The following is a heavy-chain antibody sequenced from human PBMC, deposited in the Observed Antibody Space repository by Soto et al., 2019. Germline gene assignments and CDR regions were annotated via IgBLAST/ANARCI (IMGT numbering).Heavy chain of an antibody. CDR2: ISGSSASM. D-gene: IGHD5-12*01. V-gene: IGHV3-48*01. CDR3: ARDPDSGADLDFDS. Sequence: EVHLVESGGGLVQPGGSLRLSCAASGFTFNRFSMNWVRQAPGKGLEWVSYISGSSASMYYADSVKGRFTISRDNAKNAVYLQMSSLRVEDTAVYYCARDPDSGADLDFDSWGQGTLVTVSS. CDR1: GFTFNRFS. J-gene: IGHJ4*02.